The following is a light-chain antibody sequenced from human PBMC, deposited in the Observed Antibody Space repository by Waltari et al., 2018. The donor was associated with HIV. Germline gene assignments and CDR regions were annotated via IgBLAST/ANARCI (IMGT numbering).Light chain of an antibody. J-gene: IGLJ2*01. Sequence: QSVLTPPPSASGTTGQRVTISCSGSSSNIGSNYVYLFQQLPGTAPKLRIYKNNQRPSGVPDRFSGSKSGTSASLAISGLRSEDEADYYCATWDDSLSVYVVFGAGTKLTVL. CDR1: SSNIGSNY. V-gene: IGLV1-47*01. CDR2: KNN. CDR3: ATWDDSLSVYVV.